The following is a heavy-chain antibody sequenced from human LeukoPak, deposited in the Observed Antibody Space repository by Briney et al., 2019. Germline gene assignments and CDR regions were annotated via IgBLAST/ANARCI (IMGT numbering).Heavy chain of an antibody. J-gene: IGHJ4*02. CDR3: ASGTLDVDTAMQSDY. D-gene: IGHD5-18*01. CDR2: IYYSGST. Sequence: SETLSLTCTVSGGSISSYYWSWIRQPPGKGLEWIGYIYYSGSTNYNPSLKSRVTISVDTSKNQFSLKLSSVTAADTAVNYCASGTLDVDTAMQSDYWGQGTLVTVSS. V-gene: IGHV4-59*08. CDR1: GGSISSYY.